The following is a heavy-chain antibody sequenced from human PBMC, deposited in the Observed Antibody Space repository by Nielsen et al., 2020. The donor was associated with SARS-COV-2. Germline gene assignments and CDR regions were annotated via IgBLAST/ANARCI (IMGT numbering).Heavy chain of an antibody. Sequence: ASVKVSCKVSGYTLTELSMHWVRQAPGQGLEWMGRINPNSGGTNYAQKFQGRVTMTRDTSISTAYMELSRLRSDDTAVYYCARDSPPYYDILTGFYYYYGMDVWGQGTTVTVSS. V-gene: IGHV1-2*06. CDR1: GYTLTELS. D-gene: IGHD3-9*01. CDR2: INPNSGGT. J-gene: IGHJ6*02. CDR3: ARDSPPYYDILTGFYYYYGMDV.